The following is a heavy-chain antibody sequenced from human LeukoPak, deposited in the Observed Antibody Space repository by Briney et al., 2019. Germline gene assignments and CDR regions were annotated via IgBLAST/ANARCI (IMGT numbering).Heavy chain of an antibody. CDR2: IYHSGST. CDR1: GFTFSSYS. Sequence: LRLSCAASGFTFSSYSMNWVRQPPGKGLEWIGYIYHSGSTYYNPSLKSRVTISVDRSKNQFSLKLSSVTAADTAVYYCASPEVESGSYSYWGQGTLVTVSS. D-gene: IGHD1-26*01. J-gene: IGHJ4*02. CDR3: ASPEVESGSYSY. V-gene: IGHV4-30-2*01.